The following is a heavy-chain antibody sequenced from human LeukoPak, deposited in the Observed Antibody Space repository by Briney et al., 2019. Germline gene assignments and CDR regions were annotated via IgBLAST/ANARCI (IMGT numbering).Heavy chain of an antibody. Sequence: SETLSLTCTVSGGSISSSSYYWGWIRQPPGKGLEWIGSIYYSGSTYYNPPLKSRVTISVDTSKNQFSLKLSSVTAADTAVYYCARLFSGWRGDYFDYWGQGTLVTVSS. D-gene: IGHD6-19*01. J-gene: IGHJ4*02. CDR3: ARLFSGWRGDYFDY. CDR2: IYYSGST. CDR1: GGSISSSSYY. V-gene: IGHV4-39*01.